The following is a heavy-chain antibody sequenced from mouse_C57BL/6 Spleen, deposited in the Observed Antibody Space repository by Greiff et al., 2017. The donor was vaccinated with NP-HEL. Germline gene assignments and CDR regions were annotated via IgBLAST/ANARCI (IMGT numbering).Heavy chain of an antibody. CDR2: ISDGGSYT. D-gene: IGHD4-1*01. J-gene: IGHJ1*03. CDR3: ARETGRYFDV. V-gene: IGHV5-4*01. CDR1: GFTFSSYA. Sequence: EVQRVESGGGLVKPGGSLKLSCAASGFTFSSYAMSWVRQTPEKRLEWVATISDGGSYTYYPDNVKGRFTISRDNAKNNLYLQMSHLKSEDTAMYYCARETGRYFDVWGTGTTVTVSS.